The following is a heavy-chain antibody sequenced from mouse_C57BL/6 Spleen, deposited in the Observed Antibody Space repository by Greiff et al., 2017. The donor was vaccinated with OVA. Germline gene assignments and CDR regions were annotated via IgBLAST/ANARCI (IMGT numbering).Heavy chain of an antibody. CDR1: GYTFTDYN. CDR3: ARYYYGTRYFDY. Sequence: EVQLQQSGPELVKPGASVKMSCKASGYTFTDYNMHWVKQSHGKSLEWIGYINPNNGGTSYNQKFKGKATLTVNKSSSTAYMELRSLTSEESAVYYCARYYYGTRYFDYWGQGTTLTVSS. J-gene: IGHJ2*01. D-gene: IGHD1-1*01. CDR2: INPNNGGT. V-gene: IGHV1-22*01.